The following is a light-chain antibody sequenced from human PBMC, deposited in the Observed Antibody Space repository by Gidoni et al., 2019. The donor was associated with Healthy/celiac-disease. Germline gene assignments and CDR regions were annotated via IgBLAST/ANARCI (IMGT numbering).Light chain of an antibody. CDR1: QSVFYSSNNKNY. CDR2: WAS. J-gene: IGKJ4*01. Sequence: DIVMTQSQDSLAESMCERATINCQSSQSVFYSSNNKNYLAWYQQKPGQPPKLLIYWASTRESVVPDRFRGSGSGTDFTLTISSLQAEDVAVYYCQQYYSTLALTFGGGTKVEIK. V-gene: IGKV4-1*01. CDR3: QQYYSTLALT.